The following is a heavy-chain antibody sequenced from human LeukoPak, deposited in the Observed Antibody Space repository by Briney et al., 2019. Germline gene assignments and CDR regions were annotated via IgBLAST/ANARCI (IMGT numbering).Heavy chain of an antibody. Sequence: SVKVSCKASGGTFSSYTISWVRQAPGQGVEWMGRIIPILGIANYAQKFQGRVTITADKSTSTAYMELSSLRSEDTAVYYCASGPSWAFDIWGQGTMVTVSS. V-gene: IGHV1-69*02. J-gene: IGHJ3*02. CDR3: ASGPSWAFDI. CDR1: GGTFSSYT. CDR2: IIPILGIA.